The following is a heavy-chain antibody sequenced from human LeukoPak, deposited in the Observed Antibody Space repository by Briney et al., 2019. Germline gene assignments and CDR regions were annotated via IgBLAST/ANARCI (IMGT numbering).Heavy chain of an antibody. J-gene: IGHJ4*02. V-gene: IGHV3-15*01. CDR1: GFTFSNAW. CDR3: AKETGGFDY. CDR2: IKSKTDGGTT. Sequence: GGSLRLSCAASGFTFSNAWMSWVRQAPGKGLEWVGHIKSKTDGGTTAYTAPVKGRFIISRDDSKNTLYLQMNSLRAEDTAVYYCAKETGGFDYWGQGTLVTVSS. D-gene: IGHD1-14*01.